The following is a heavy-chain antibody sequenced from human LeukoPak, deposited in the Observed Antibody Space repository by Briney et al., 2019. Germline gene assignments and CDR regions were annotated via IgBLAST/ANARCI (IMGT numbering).Heavy chain of an antibody. V-gene: IGHV4-34*01. CDR1: GGSFSGYY. J-gene: IGHJ4*02. CDR2: INHSGST. D-gene: IGHD5-18*01. Sequence: PSETLSLTCAVYGGSFSGYYWSWIRQPPGKGLEWIGEINHSGSTNYNPSLKSRVTISVDTSKNQFSLKLSSVPPEDTAVYYCARGLEGFVDTAMGTWGQGTLVTVSS. CDR3: ARGLEGFVDTAMGT.